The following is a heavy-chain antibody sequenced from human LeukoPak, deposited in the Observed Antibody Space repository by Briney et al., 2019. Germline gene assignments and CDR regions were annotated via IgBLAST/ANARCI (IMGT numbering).Heavy chain of an antibody. J-gene: IGHJ4*02. V-gene: IGHV1-2*02. D-gene: IGHD3-10*01. CDR2: INPHSGDT. Sequence: ASVKVSCKASRYTFTGYYMHWVRQAPGQGLEWMGWINPHSGDTNYAQKFQGRVTMTRDTSISTAYMELSRLRSDDTAVFYCTRGHHYFVSGSYYNFWGQGTLVTVSS. CDR1: RYTFTGYY. CDR3: TRGHHYFVSGSYYNF.